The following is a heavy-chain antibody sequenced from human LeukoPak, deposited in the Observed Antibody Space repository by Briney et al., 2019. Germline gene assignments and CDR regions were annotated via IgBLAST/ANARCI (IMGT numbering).Heavy chain of an antibody. D-gene: IGHD3-10*01. CDR1: GGSISSGSYY. Sequence: PSETLSLTCTVSGGSISSGSYYWSWIRQPAGKELEWIGRIYTSGSTNYNPSLKSRVTISVDTSKNQFSLKLSSVTAADTAVYYCAREVPRQKYYYGSGTAPGWGQGTLVTVSS. CDR3: AREVPRQKYYYGSGTAPG. J-gene: IGHJ4*02. CDR2: IYTSGST. V-gene: IGHV4-61*02.